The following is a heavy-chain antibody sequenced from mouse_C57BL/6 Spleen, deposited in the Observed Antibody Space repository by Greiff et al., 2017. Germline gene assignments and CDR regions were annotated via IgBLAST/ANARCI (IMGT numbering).Heavy chain of an antibody. Sequence: QVQLQQPGAELVMPGASVKLSCKASGYTFTSYWMHWVQQRPGQGLEWIGEIDPSDSYTNYNQKFKGKSTLTVDKSSSTAYMQLSSLTSEDSAVYYCARGVTVVSTNWYFDVWGTGTTVTVSS. V-gene: IGHV1-69*01. CDR2: IDPSDSYT. CDR3: ARGVTVVSTNWYFDV. CDR1: GYTFTSYW. J-gene: IGHJ1*03. D-gene: IGHD1-1*01.